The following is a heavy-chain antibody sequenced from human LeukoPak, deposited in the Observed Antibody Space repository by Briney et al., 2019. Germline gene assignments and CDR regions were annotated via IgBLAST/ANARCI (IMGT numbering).Heavy chain of an antibody. CDR2: IKQDGSEK. J-gene: IGHJ4*02. CDR1: GFTFSSYS. V-gene: IGHV3-7*01. Sequence: GGSLRLSCAASGFTFSSYSMNWVRQAPGKGLEWVANIKQDGSEKYYVDSVKGRFTISRDNAKNSLYLQMNSLRAEDTAVYYCARGGSGWHLNYWGQGTLVTVSS. CDR3: ARGGSGWHLNY. D-gene: IGHD6-19*01.